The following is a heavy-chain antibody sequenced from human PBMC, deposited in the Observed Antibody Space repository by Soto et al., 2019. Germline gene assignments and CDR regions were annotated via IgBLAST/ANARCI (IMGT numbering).Heavy chain of an antibody. V-gene: IGHV1-24*01. CDR1: GYTLTELS. CDR2: FDPEDGET. CDR3: ATAGEMATINDAFDI. J-gene: IGHJ3*02. D-gene: IGHD3-10*01. Sequence: ASVKVSCKVSGYTLTELSMHWVRQAPGKGLEWMGGFDPEDGETIYAQKFQDRVTMTEDTSTDTAYMELSSLRSEDTAVYYCATAGEMATINDAFDIWGQGTMVTVSS.